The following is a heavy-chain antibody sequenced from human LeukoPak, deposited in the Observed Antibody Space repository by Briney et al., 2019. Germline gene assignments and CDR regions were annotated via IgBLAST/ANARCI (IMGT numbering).Heavy chain of an antibody. CDR3: ARELSAVSGFDS. Sequence: GGSLRLSCAASGFTFSSYDMNWVRQAPGKGLEWVSYMTSSGSNIYYADSVRGRFTISRDNAKNSLYLQMNSLSAEDTAVYYCARELSAVSGFDSWGQGTLVTVSS. CDR2: MTSSGSNI. CDR1: GFTFSSYD. J-gene: IGHJ4*02. D-gene: IGHD6-19*01. V-gene: IGHV3-48*03.